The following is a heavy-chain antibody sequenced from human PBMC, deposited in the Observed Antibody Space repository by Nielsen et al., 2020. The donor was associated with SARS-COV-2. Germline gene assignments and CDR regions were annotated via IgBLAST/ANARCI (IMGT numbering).Heavy chain of an antibody. J-gene: IGHJ6*02. CDR2: INPNSGGT. D-gene: IGHD3-10*01. CDR3: ARVVLWFGDYYGMDV. V-gene: IGHV1-2*06. Sequence: ASVKVSCKASGYTFTSYYMHWVRQAPGQGLEWMGRINPNSGGTNYAQKFQGRVTMTRDTSISTAYMELSRLRSDDTAVYYCARVVLWFGDYYGMDVWGQGTTVTVSS. CDR1: GYTFTSYY.